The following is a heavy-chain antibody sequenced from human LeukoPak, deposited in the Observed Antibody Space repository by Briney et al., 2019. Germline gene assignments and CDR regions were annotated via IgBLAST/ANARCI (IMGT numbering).Heavy chain of an antibody. CDR1: GGTFSSYA. Sequence: ASVKVSCKASGGTFSSYAISWVRQAPGQGLEWMGRIIPIFSTANYAQKFQGRVTITTDESTSTAYMELSSLRSEGTAVYYCARDSEDIVVVPADNYYYYYMDAWGKGTTVTVSS. V-gene: IGHV1-69*05. CDR2: IIPIFSTA. CDR3: ARDSEDIVVVPADNYYYYYMDA. J-gene: IGHJ6*03. D-gene: IGHD2-2*01.